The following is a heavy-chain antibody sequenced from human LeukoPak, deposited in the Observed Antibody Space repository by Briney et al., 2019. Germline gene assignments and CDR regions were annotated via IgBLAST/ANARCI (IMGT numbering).Heavy chain of an antibody. CDR2: TRNKANSYTT. V-gene: IGHV3-72*01. J-gene: IGHJ6*04. D-gene: IGHD6-6*01. Sequence: GGSLRLSCAASGFTFSDHYMDWVRQAPGKGLEWVGRTRNKANSYTTEYAASVKGRFTISRDDSKNSLYLQMNSLKTEDTAVYYCAKYSSSSPGGVWGKGTTVTVSS. CDR1: GFTFSDHY. CDR3: AKYSSSSPGGV.